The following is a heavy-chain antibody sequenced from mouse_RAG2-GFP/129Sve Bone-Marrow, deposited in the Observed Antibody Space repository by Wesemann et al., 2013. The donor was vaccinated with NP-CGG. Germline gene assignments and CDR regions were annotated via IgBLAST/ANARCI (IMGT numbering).Heavy chain of an antibody. D-gene: IGHD2-4*01. J-gene: IGHJ2*01. CDR3: ARGYDYDFDY. V-gene: IGHV1-12*01. CDR2: GNGDT. Sequence: GNGDTSYNQKFKGKATLTADKSSSTAYMQLSSLTSEDSAVYYCARGYDYDFDYWGQGTTLTVSS.